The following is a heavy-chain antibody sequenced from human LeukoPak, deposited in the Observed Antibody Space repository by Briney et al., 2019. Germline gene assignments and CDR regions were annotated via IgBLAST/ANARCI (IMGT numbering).Heavy chain of an antibody. J-gene: IGHJ4*02. CDR1: GGSFSGYY. D-gene: IGHD5-12*01. CDR2: INHSGST. V-gene: IGHV4-34*01. CDR3: ARGVRSGYDGAIDY. Sequence: PSETLSLTCAVYGGSFSGYYWSWIRQPPGKGLEWIGEINHSGSTNYNPSLKSRVTISVDTSKNQFSLKLSSVTAADTAVYYCARGVRSGYDGAIDYWGQGTLVTVSS.